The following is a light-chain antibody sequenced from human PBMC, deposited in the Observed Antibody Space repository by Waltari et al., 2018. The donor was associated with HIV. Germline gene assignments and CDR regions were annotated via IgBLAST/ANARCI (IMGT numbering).Light chain of an antibody. J-gene: IGLJ3*02. CDR1: RDDVGLSNF. V-gene: IGLV2-14*03. CDR2: GNS. CDR3: SSYTVSHTLV. Sequence: QSALPQPASISASPGQTTSTSCRGTRDDVGLSNFVSWYRQKSGTAPKLILYGNSTRPSGGDSRFTGSKSGNTASLTISGLLTEDEADYYCSSYTVSHTLVFGGGTKLTVL.